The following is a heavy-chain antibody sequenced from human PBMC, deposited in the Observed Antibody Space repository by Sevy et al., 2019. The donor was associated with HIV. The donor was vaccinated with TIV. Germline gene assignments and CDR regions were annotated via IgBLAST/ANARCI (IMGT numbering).Heavy chain of an antibody. Sequence: GGSLRLSCVASGFAFSTHAMHWVRQAPDKGLEWVAVISYDGTNKNYADSVKDRFTISRDNSKNTLYLQMNSLRADDTAVYYCAREFTGWDLHGDYWGQGTLVTVSS. V-gene: IGHV3-30-3*01. CDR3: AREFTGWDLHGDY. D-gene: IGHD1-26*01. CDR2: ISYDGTNK. CDR1: GFAFSTHA. J-gene: IGHJ4*02.